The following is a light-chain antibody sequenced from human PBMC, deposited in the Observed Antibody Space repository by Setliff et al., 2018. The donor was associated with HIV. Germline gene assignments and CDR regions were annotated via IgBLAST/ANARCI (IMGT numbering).Light chain of an antibody. V-gene: IGLV2-18*02. Sequence: QSVLAQPPSVSGSPGQSVTISCTGTSSDVGGYNRVSWYQRPPGTAPKLMIYDVSSRPSGVPDRFSGSKSGYTASLTISGLQAEDEADYYCSSYTSSSTPYVFGTGTKVTVL. CDR1: SSDVGGYNR. J-gene: IGLJ1*01. CDR2: DVS. CDR3: SSYTSSSTPYV.